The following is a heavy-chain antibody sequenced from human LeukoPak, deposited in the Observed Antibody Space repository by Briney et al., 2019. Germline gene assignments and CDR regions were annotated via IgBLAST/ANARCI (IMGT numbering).Heavy chain of an antibody. CDR3: ARGVKDYYYYYMDV. J-gene: IGHJ6*03. CDR2: MNPNSGNT. V-gene: IGHV1-8*03. CDR1: GYTFTSYD. Sequence: ASVKVSCRASGYTFTSYDINWVRQATGQGLEWMGWMNPNSGNTGYAQKFQGRVTITRNTSISTAYMELSSLRSEDTAVYFCARGVKDYYYYYMDVWGKGTTVTVSS.